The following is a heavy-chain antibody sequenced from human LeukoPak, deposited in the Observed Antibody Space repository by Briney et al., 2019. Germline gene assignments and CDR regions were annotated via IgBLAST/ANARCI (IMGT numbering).Heavy chain of an antibody. CDR2: ISWNSGSI. V-gene: IGHV3-9*01. Sequence: PGGSLRLSCAASGFTFDDYAMHWVRQAPGKGLEWVSGISWNSGSIGYADSVKGRFTISRDNAKSSLYLQMNSLRAEDTALYYCAKDVTGTTRAFDYWGQGTLVTVSS. CDR1: GFTFDDYA. D-gene: IGHD1-20*01. CDR3: AKDVTGTTRAFDY. J-gene: IGHJ4*02.